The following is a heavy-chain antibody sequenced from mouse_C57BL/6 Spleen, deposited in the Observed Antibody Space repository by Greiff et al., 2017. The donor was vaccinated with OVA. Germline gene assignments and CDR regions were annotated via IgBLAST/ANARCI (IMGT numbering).Heavy chain of an antibody. CDR3: ARTGTGYFDV. CDR1: GFTFSSYT. J-gene: IGHJ1*03. D-gene: IGHD4-1*01. V-gene: IGHV5-9*01. CDR2: ISGGGGNT. Sequence: EVKVVESGGGLVKPGGSLKLSCAASGFTFSSYTMSWVRQPPEKRLEWVATISGGGGNTYYPDSVKGRFTISRDNAKNALYLQMSSLRAEDTALYYCARTGTGYFDVWGTGTTVTVSA.